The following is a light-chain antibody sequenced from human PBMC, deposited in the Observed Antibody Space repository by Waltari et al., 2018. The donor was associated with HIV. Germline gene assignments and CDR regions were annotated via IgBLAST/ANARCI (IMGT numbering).Light chain of an antibody. V-gene: IGKV3-20*01. J-gene: IGKJ4*01. CDR2: GAS. CDR3: QQYGSSREAT. CDR1: QSVSSNY. Sequence: EIVLTQSPGTLSLYPGGRATLSCRASQSVSSNYLAWYQQKPGQAPRLLIYGASGRATGIPDRFSGSGSGTDFTLTISRLEPEDFAVYYCQQYGSSREATFGEGTKVEIK.